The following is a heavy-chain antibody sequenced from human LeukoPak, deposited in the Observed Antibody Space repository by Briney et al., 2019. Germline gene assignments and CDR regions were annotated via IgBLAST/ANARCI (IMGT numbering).Heavy chain of an antibody. D-gene: IGHD3-10*01. CDR2: FYTSGST. V-gene: IGHV4-4*07. CDR3: ARVPYYAFDI. CDR1: GDSISSYY. Sequence: PSETLSLTCIVSGDSISSYYWSWIRQPAGKGLEWIGRFYTSGSTNYNPSLKSRVIMSVDTSQNQFSLKLSSVTAADTAVYYCARVPYYAFDIWGQGTMVTVSS. J-gene: IGHJ3*02.